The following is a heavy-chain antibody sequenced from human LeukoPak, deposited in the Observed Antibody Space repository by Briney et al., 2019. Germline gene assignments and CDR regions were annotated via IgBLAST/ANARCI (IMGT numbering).Heavy chain of an antibody. CDR2: IKQDGSEK. J-gene: IGHJ4*02. V-gene: IGHV3-7*01. D-gene: IGHD3-22*01. CDR3: ARSRLYYYDSSGYEPFDY. Sequence: PGGSLRLSCAASGFTFSSYWMSWVRQAPGKGLEWVANIKQDGSEKYYVDSVKGRFTISRDNSKNTLYLQMNSLRAEDTAVYYCARSRLYYYDSSGYEPFDYWGQGTLVTVSS. CDR1: GFTFSSYW.